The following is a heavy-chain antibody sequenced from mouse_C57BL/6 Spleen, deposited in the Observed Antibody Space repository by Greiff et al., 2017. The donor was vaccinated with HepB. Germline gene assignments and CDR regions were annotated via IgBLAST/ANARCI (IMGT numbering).Heavy chain of an antibody. J-gene: IGHJ4*01. V-gene: IGHV5-4*01. CDR3: ARDSYDYDRAMDY. CDR2: ISDGGSYT. Sequence: EVQVVESGGGLVKPGGSLKLSCAASGFTFSSYAMSWVRQTPEKRLEWVATISDGGSYTYYPDNVKGRFTISRDNAKNNLYLQMSHLTSEDTAMYYCARDSYDYDRAMDYWNQGTSVTVSS. CDR1: GFTFSSYA. D-gene: IGHD2-4*01.